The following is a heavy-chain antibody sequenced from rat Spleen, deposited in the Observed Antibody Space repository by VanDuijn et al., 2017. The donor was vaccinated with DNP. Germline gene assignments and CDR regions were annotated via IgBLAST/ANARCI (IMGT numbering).Heavy chain of an antibody. D-gene: IGHD1-9*01. J-gene: IGHJ2*01. Sequence: EVQLVESGGDLVQPGRSLKLSCVAFGFTFNDYWMAWIRQVPGKGLEWLGAITGSGGGTYYSGSVKGRFTISRDNAKNTLYLQMDSLRSEDTATYYCAKYYGYNSYFFDYWGQGVLVTVSS. CDR2: ITGSGGGT. CDR1: GFTFNDYW. V-gene: IGHV5-31*01. CDR3: AKYYGYNSYFFDY.